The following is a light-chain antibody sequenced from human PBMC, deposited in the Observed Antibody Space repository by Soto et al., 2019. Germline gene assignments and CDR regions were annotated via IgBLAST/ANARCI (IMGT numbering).Light chain of an antibody. CDR3: QQYNKWPLT. CDR1: HSVTSN. CDR2: DAS. J-gene: IGKJ4*01. V-gene: IGKV3-15*01. Sequence: EIVMTQSPATLSVSPGERATLSCRASHSVTSNLAWYQQKPGQAPSLLIYDASTRATGIPARFSGSGSGTDFTLTISSLQSEDFAVYYCQQYNKWPLTFGGGTKVEIK.